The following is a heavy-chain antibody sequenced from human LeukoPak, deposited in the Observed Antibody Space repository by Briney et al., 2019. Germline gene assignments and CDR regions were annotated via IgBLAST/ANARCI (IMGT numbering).Heavy chain of an antibody. CDR3: ARALYGDYYGWFDP. Sequence: SETLSLTCAVSGGSISSSNWWSWVRQPPGKRLEWIGEIYHSGSTNYNPSLKSRVTISVDKSKNQFSLKLSSVTAADTAVYYCARALYGDYYGWFDPWGQGTLVTVSS. V-gene: IGHV4-4*02. J-gene: IGHJ5*02. CDR2: IYHSGST. CDR1: GGSISSSNW. D-gene: IGHD4-17*01.